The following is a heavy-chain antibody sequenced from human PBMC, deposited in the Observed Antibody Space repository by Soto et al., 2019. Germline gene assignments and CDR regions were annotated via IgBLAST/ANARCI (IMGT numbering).Heavy chain of an antibody. CDR1: GFTFSSYS. D-gene: IGHD3-22*01. J-gene: IGHJ4*02. V-gene: IGHV3-21*01. CDR3: ARDTYYYDSSGYYYLDY. CDR2: ISSSSYI. Sequence: PGGSLRLSCAASGFTFSSYSMNWVRQAPGKGLEWVSSISSSSYIYYADSVKGRFTISRDNAKNSLYLQMNSLRAEDTAVYYCARDTYYYDSSGYYYLDYWGQGTLVTVSS.